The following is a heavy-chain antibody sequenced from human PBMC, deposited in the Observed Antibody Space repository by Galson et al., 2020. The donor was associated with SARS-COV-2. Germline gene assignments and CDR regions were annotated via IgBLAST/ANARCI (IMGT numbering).Heavy chain of an antibody. Sequence: ASVKVSCKVSGYTLTELSMHWVRQAPGKGLEWMGGFDPEDGETIYAQKFQGRVTMTEDTSTDTAYMELSSLRSEDTAVYYCATSFAVAGTDPYYYYYYGMDVWGQGTTVTVFS. D-gene: IGHD6-19*01. CDR3: ATSFAVAGTDPYYYYYYGMDV. J-gene: IGHJ6*02. CDR2: FDPEDGET. CDR1: GYTLTELS. V-gene: IGHV1-24*01.